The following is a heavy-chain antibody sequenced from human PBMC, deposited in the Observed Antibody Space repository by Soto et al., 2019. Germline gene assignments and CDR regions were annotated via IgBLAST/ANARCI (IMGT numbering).Heavy chain of an antibody. V-gene: IGHV3-30-3*01. Sequence: GALRLSCAASGFTFSSYAMHWVRQAPGKGLEWVAVISYDGSNKYYADSVKGRFTISRDNSKNTLYLQMNSLRAEDTAVYYCARDTGGHNYFDYWGQGTLVTVSS. J-gene: IGHJ4*02. CDR3: ARDTGGHNYFDY. D-gene: IGHD2-8*02. CDR2: ISYDGSNK. CDR1: GFTFSSYA.